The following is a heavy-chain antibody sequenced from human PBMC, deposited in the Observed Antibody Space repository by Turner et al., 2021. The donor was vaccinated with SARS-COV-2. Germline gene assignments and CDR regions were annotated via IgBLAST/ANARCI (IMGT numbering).Heavy chain of an antibody. D-gene: IGHD2-2*01. CDR3: ARAVGSSTSP. V-gene: IGHV3-30-3*01. J-gene: IGHJ5*02. Sequence: QVQLVESGGGVVQPGRSLRLSCAASGFTFSSYAMHWVRQDPGKGLEWVALISYDGSNKYYADSVMGRFTISRDNSKNTLYLQMNSLRAEDTAVYYCARAVGSSTSPWGQGTLVTVSS. CDR1: GFTFSSYA. CDR2: ISYDGSNK.